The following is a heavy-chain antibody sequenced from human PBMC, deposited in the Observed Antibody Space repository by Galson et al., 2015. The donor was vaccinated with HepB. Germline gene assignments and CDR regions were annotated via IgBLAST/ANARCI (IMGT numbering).Heavy chain of an antibody. CDR3: AKSPTHPSLSRSYFDY. CDR1: TFTLSSYA. J-gene: IGHJ4*02. CDR2: IGDSGSGT. V-gene: IGHV3-23*01. Sequence: SLRLSCAASTFTLSSYAMSWVRQGPGGGLEWVAAIGDSGSGTYYVDSVKGRFTISRDNSKNTLYLQMTSLGAEDTALYFCAKSPTHPSLSRSYFDYWGQGTLVTVSA. D-gene: IGHD2-2*01.